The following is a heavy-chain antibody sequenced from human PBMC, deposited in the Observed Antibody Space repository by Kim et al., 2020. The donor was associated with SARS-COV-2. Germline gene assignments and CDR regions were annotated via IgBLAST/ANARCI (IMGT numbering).Heavy chain of an antibody. CDR2: INPNSGGT. CDR1: GYTFTGYY. V-gene: IGHV1-2*02. CDR3: ARDTYYYDSSGYYYAYYFDY. J-gene: IGHJ4*02. D-gene: IGHD3-22*01. Sequence: ASVKVSCKASGYTFTGYYMHWVRQAPGQGLEWMGWINPNSGGTNYAQKFQGRVTMTRDTSISTAYMELSRLRSDDTAVYYCARDTYYYDSSGYYYAYYFDYWGQGTLVTVSS.